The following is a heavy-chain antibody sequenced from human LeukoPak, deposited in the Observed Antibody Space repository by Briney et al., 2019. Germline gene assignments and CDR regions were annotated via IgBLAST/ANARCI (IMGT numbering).Heavy chain of an antibody. CDR3: ARSSSSPRLDY. Sequence: SQTLSLTCTVSRGSISSGAYYWSWIRQHPGKGLEWLGYIYHNGSTYYSPSLESRISISLDPSKNQFSLKLSSVTAADTALYYCARSSSSPRLDYWGQGTLVTVSS. CDR1: RGSISSGAYY. CDR2: IYHNGST. J-gene: IGHJ4*02. V-gene: IGHV4-31*03. D-gene: IGHD6-6*01.